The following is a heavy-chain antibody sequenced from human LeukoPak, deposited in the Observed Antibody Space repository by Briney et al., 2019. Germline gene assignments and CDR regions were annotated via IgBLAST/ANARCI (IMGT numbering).Heavy chain of an antibody. CDR3: ARAKPGDFWSGYPHNYYFDY. D-gene: IGHD3-3*01. CDR2: IFHSGIT. CDR1: GFSISSGYF. V-gene: IGHV4-38-2*01. Sequence: KASETLSLTCAVSGFSISSGYFWAWIRQSPGKGLEWIGSIFHSGITYYNPSLKSRITISVDTSKNQFSLRLSSVTAADTAVYYCARAKPGDFWSGYPHNYYFDYWGQGTLVTVSS. J-gene: IGHJ4*02.